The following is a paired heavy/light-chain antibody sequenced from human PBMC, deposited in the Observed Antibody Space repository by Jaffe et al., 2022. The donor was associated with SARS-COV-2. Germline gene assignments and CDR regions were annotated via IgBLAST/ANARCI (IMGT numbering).Light chain of an antibody. J-gene: IGLJ3*02. CDR3: QVWDNSAWV. CDR1: NIGIKS. CDR2: RDY. Sequence: SYELTQPVSVSVAVGQTARLTCGGSNIGIKSVHWYQQRPGQAPVLVIYRDYNRPSGIPERISGSNSGSAATLTITGAQAGDEADYYCQVWDNSAWVFGGGTRLTVL. V-gene: IGLV3-9*01.
Heavy chain of an antibody. Sequence: QVQLVQSGAEVKKAGASVKVSCKASGYIFTSYDINWVRQATGQGLEWMGWLNPDSGDTGFAQKFKGRVNMTRDLSTSTAYLELSSLTSEDTAIYYCAKKPQTSGLKYTATDDLWGQGTLVTVSS. J-gene: IGHJ5*02. CDR1: GYIFTSYD. CDR3: AKKPQTSGLKYTATDDL. CDR2: LNPDSGDT. V-gene: IGHV1-8*01. D-gene: IGHD2-2*02.